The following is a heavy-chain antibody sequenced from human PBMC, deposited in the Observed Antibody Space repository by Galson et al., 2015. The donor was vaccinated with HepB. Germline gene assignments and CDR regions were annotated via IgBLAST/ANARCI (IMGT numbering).Heavy chain of an antibody. CDR1: GYTLTELS. Sequence: SVKVSCKVSGYTLTELSMHWVRQAPGKGLEWMGGFDPEDGETIYAQKFQGRVTMTEDTSTDTAYMELSSLRSEDTAVYYCATLSQITMIVVVTAPSYYFDYWGQGTLVTVSS. D-gene: IGHD3-22*01. J-gene: IGHJ4*02. CDR3: ATLSQITMIVVVTAPSYYFDY. CDR2: FDPEDGET. V-gene: IGHV1-24*01.